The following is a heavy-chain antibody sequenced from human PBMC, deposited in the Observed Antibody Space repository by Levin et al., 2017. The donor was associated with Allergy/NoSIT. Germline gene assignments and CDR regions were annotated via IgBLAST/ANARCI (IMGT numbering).Heavy chain of an antibody. CDR2: IYSSGDT. Sequence: GSLRLSCSVSGGSISSYYWSWIRQSPGKGLEWIGYIYSSGDTNYNPSLKSRVTLSVDTSKNQFSLKLTSVTAADTAVYYCARARYSTLFDYWGQGTLVTVSS. CDR1: GGSISSYY. J-gene: IGHJ4*02. V-gene: IGHV4-59*01. D-gene: IGHD5-18*01. CDR3: ARARYSTLFDY.